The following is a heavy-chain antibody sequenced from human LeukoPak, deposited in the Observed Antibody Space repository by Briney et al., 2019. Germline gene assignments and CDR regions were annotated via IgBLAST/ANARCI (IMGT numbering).Heavy chain of an antibody. J-gene: IGHJ4*02. CDR1: GFTFSNYG. V-gene: IGHV3-33*01. CDR2: IWYDGSNK. CDR3: AMPAMVRGVIHDS. D-gene: IGHD3-10*01. Sequence: GGSLRLSCAASGFTFSNYGMRWVRQAPGKGLEWVAVIWYDGSNKYYGDSVKGRFTISRDNSKNTLYLEMNSLRAEDTAVYYCAMPAMVRGVIHDSWGQGTLVTVSS.